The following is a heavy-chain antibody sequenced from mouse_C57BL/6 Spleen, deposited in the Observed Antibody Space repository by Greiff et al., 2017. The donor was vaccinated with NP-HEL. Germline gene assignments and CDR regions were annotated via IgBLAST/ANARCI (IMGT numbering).Heavy chain of an antibody. CDR2: ISGGGGNT. J-gene: IGHJ4*01. V-gene: IGHV5-9*01. Sequence: EVNVVESGGGLVKPGGSLKLSCAASGFTFSSYTMSWVRQTPEKRLEWVATISGGGGNTYYPDSVKGRFTISRDNAKNTLYLQMSSLRSEDTALYYCARHAPMDYWGQGTSVTVSS. CDR3: ARHAPMDY. CDR1: GFTFSSYT.